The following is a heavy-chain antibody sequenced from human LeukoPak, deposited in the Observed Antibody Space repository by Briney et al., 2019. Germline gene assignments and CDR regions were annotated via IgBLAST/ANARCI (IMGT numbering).Heavy chain of an antibody. Sequence: GASVKVSCKASGYTFTGYYMHWVRQAPGQGLEWMGWINPNSGGTNYAQKFQGRVTMTRDTSISTAYMELSRLRSDDTAVYYCARVGGWLQSPFDYWGQGTLVTVSS. V-gene: IGHV1-2*02. CDR2: INPNSGGT. CDR3: ARVGGWLQSPFDY. D-gene: IGHD5-24*01. J-gene: IGHJ4*02. CDR1: GYTFTGYY.